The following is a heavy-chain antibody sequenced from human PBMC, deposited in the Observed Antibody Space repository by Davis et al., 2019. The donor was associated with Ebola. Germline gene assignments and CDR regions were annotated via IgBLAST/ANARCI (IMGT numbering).Heavy chain of an antibody. Sequence: AASVKVSCKTSGYTFTAYFIHWVRRAPGEGLEWMGWINPNTGGTNSAQKFQGRVTMTRDTSTSTVYMELNSLRSEDTAVYYCARCQPDWGSGAFDFWGQGTVVTVSS. V-gene: IGHV1-2*02. J-gene: IGHJ3*01. D-gene: IGHD7-27*01. CDR1: GYTFTAYF. CDR2: INPNTGGT. CDR3: ARCQPDWGSGAFDF.